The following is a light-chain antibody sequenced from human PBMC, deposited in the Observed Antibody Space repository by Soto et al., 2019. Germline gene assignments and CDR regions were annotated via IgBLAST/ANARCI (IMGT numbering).Light chain of an antibody. V-gene: IGKV1-27*01. CDR3: QKYESDPFT. J-gene: IGKJ3*01. Sequence: IQMTQSPYSLSASVGDRATITCRVSQDLSNYLARYQQKPGKVPTLLIYAASSLQSGVPSGFSGSGSGTDFTLSISSLQPADVATYYCQKYESDPFTFGPGTKLAIK. CDR2: AAS. CDR1: QDLSNY.